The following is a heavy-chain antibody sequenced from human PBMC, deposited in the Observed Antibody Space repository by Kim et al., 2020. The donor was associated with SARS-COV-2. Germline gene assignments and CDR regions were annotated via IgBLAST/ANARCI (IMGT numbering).Heavy chain of an antibody. V-gene: IGHV4-61*01. CDR3: ARVGTETTGGNWFDP. Sequence: SETLSLTCTVSGGSVSSGSYYWSWIRQPPGKGLEWIGYIYYSGSTNYNPSLKSRVTISVDTSKNQFSLKLSSVTAADTAVYYCARVGTETTGGNWFDPWGQGTLVTVS. D-gene: IGHD4-17*01. CDR2: IYYSGST. J-gene: IGHJ5*02. CDR1: GGSVSSGSYY.